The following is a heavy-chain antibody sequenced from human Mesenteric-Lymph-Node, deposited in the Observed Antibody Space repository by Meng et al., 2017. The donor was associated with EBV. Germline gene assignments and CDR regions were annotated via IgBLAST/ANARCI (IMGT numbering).Heavy chain of an antibody. CDR2: IYHSGRT. V-gene: IGHV4-4*02. Sequence: VHLHDPCPGLGKPSGTLSLPCALSRDSISSYLWWRWVRLSPGKGLEWIGEIYHSGRTNYNTSFKSRVTRSEDMSGTQFSLKLTSVTAADTAVYYCASGRGVYYLFDSWGQGTLVTVSS. D-gene: IGHD3-22*01. CDR3: ASGRGVYYLFDS. CDR1: RDSISSYLW. J-gene: IGHJ4*02.